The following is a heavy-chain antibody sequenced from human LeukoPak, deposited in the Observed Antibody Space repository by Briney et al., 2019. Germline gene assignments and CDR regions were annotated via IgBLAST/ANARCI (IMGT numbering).Heavy chain of an antibody. D-gene: IGHD2-8*01. CDR3: ASCHCTYGVCYGECEYFQH. CDR2: ISPYNGNT. V-gene: IGHV1-18*01. CDR1: GYTLTELS. J-gene: IGHJ1*01. Sequence: ASVKVSCKVSGYTLTELSMHWVRQAPGQGLEWMGWISPYNGNTNYAQKFQGRVTMTTDTSTRTAYMELRSLKSDDTAVYYCASCHCTYGVCYGECEYFQHWGQGTLVTVSS.